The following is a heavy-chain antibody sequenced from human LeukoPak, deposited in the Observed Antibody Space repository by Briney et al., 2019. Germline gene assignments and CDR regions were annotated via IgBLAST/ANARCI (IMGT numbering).Heavy chain of an antibody. V-gene: IGHV1-18*01. CDR2: ISAYNGNT. D-gene: IGHD2-2*01. CDR1: GYTFTSYG. CDR3: ASSSVVVPALRAFDI. Sequence: ASVKVSCKASGYTFTSYGISWVRQAPGQGLEWMGWISAYNGNTNYAQKFRGRVTITADESTSTAYMELSSLRSEDTAVYYCASSSVVVPALRAFDIWGQGTMVTVSS. J-gene: IGHJ3*02.